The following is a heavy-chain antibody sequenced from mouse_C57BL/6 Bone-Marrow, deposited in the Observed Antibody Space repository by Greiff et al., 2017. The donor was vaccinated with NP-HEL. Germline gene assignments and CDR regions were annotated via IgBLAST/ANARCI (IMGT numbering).Heavy chain of an antibody. D-gene: IGHD2-3*01. CDR3: ARDGYYSSWYFDV. CDR2: INPNNGGT. J-gene: IGHJ1*03. Sequence: EVQLQQSGPELVKPGASVKISCKASGYTFTDYYMNWVKQSHGKSLEWIGDINPNNGGTSYNQKFKGKATLTVDKSSRSAYMELRSLTSEDSAVYYCARDGYYSSWYFDVWGTGTTVTVSS. CDR1: GYTFTDYY. V-gene: IGHV1-26*01.